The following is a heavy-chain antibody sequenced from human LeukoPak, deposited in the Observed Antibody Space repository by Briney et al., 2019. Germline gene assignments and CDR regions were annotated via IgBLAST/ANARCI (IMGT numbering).Heavy chain of an antibody. CDR2: INPHSGGT. Sequence: ASVKVSCKASGYTFTGYYIHWVRQAPGQGLEWMGWINPHSGGTNYAQKFQGRVTMTRDTSISTAYMELSRLRSDDTAVYYCARDARVGATFYYYYYMDVWGKGTTVTISS. CDR1: GYTFTGYY. D-gene: IGHD1-26*01. J-gene: IGHJ6*03. V-gene: IGHV1-2*02. CDR3: ARDARVGATFYYYYYMDV.